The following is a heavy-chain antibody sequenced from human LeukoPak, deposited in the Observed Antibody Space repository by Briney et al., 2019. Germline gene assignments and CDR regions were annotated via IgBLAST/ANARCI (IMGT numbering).Heavy chain of an antibody. V-gene: IGHV1-2*02. Sequence: VASVKVSCKASGYTFTGYYMHWIRQAPGQGLEWMGWINPYTGGTNYAQKFQGRVTMTRDTSISTAYMELSRVTSDDTAVYYCARPYCTGNSCHDFFDYWGQGTLVTVSS. J-gene: IGHJ4*02. CDR3: ARPYCTGNSCHDFFDY. CDR1: GYTFTGYY. D-gene: IGHD2-15*01. CDR2: INPYTGGT.